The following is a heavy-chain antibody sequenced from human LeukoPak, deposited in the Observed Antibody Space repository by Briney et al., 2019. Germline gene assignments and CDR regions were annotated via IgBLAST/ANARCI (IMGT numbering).Heavy chain of an antibody. J-gene: IGHJ4*02. V-gene: IGHV4-39*07. Sequence: PSETLSLTCTVSGGSISSSSYYWGWIRQPPGKGLEWIGSIYYSGSTYYNPSLKSRVTISVDTSKNQFSLKLSSVTAADTAVYYCARGYSYGYRYWGQGTLVTVSS. CDR1: GGSISSSSYY. D-gene: IGHD5-18*01. CDR2: IYYSGST. CDR3: ARGYSYGYRY.